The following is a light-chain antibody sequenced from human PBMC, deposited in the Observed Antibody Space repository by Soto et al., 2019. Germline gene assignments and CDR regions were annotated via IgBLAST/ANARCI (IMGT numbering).Light chain of an antibody. CDR2: GVS. Sequence: EIVLTQSPATLSLSPGERATLSCRASQSVSSYLAWYQQKPGQAPRRLMYGVSTWGTGVTARFSGSGSGTEFTLTISSLQSEDFAIYYCQQYKSWPITFGQGTRLEI. V-gene: IGKV3D-15*01. CDR3: QQYKSWPIT. J-gene: IGKJ5*01. CDR1: QSVSSY.